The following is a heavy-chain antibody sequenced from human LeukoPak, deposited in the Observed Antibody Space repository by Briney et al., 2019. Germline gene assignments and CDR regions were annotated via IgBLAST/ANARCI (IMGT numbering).Heavy chain of an antibody. CDR2: ISSNGGST. J-gene: IGHJ3*02. V-gene: IGHV3-64*01. CDR1: GFTFSSYA. D-gene: IGHD3-3*01. Sequence: PGGSLRLSCAASGFTFSSYAMHWVRQAPGKGLGYVSAISSNGGSTYYANSVKGRFTISRDNSKNTLYLQMNSLRAEDTAVYYCAKDQGEITRGIAFDIWGQGTMVTVSS. CDR3: AKDQGEITRGIAFDI.